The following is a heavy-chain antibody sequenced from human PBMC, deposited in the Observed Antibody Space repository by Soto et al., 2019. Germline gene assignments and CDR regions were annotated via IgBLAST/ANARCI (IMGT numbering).Heavy chain of an antibody. CDR2: IKQDGSEK. Sequence: PGGSLRLSCAASGFSLSSYWMSWVRQAPGKGLEWVANIKQDGSEKYYVDSVKGRFTISRDNAKNSLYLQMNSLRAEDTAVYYCARDQHYLPYSSSWTYCYYAMDFSGKAPTVTVSS. J-gene: IGHJ6*04. CDR1: GFSLSSYW. V-gene: IGHV3-7*01. CDR3: ARDQHYLPYSSSWTYCYYAMDF. D-gene: IGHD6-13*01.